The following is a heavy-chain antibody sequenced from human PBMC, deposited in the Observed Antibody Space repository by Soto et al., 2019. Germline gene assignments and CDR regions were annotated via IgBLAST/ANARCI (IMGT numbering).Heavy chain of an antibody. CDR3: ARATRSGSPHFDH. Sequence: ASVKVSCKAYDFSFTSHGISWVRQAPGQGLEWMGWISLYNGNTNYAQQFQGRVTMATDISTSAAYMELRSLRSDDTAMYFCARATRSGSPHFDHWGQGTLVTVSS. CDR2: ISLYNGNT. V-gene: IGHV1-18*04. D-gene: IGHD5-12*01. J-gene: IGHJ4*02. CDR1: DFSFTSHG.